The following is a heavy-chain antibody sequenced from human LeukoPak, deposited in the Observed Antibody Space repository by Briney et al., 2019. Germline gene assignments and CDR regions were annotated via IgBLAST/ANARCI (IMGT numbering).Heavy chain of an antibody. V-gene: IGHV1-8*01. CDR2: LKPNSGKT. J-gene: IGHJ4*02. CDR3: ARSPNYYGRSGFSRPFDH. CDR1: GYSLTSYD. Sequence: ASVKVSCKVFGYSLTSYDINWVRQAPGQGLEWMGWLKPNSGKTGYAQKFQGRVTMTRDTSKDTVYMELNSLRSEDTAVYYCARSPNYYGRSGFSRPFDHWGQGTLVTVSS. D-gene: IGHD3-22*01.